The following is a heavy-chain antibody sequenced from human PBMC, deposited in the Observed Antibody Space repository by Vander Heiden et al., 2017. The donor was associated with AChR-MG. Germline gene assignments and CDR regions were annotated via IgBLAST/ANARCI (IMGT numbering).Heavy chain of an antibody. V-gene: IGHV4-39*01. CDR1: GGSLSSDGSY. D-gene: IGHD5-12*01. CDR2: IYYSGST. Sequence: QLQLQESGPGLVKPSETLSLTCIVSGGSLSSDGSYWGWLRQPPGKGLEWIGSIYYSGSTCSNPSLKSRVTISLDTSKNQFSLRLRSVTAAETAVYRCATGREGSGGYEHYCEYWDQGALGTVSS. J-gene: IGHJ4*02. CDR3: ATGREGSGGYEHYCEY.